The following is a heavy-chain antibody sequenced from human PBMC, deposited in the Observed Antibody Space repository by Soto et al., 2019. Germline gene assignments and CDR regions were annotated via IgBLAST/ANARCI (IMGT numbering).Heavy chain of an antibody. J-gene: IGHJ3*02. D-gene: IGHD6-19*01. Sequence: EVQLLESGGGLVQPGGSLRLSCAASGLTFSTYAMTWVRQAPGKGLEWVSSVSNTGGITYYADSVEGRFTISRDNSKNPVYLQMNSLRAEEPAVYYCAKAHSIGWSIPDAFDIWGQGTMVTVSS. CDR3: AKAHSIGWSIPDAFDI. CDR1: GLTFSTYA. V-gene: IGHV3-23*01. CDR2: VSNTGGIT.